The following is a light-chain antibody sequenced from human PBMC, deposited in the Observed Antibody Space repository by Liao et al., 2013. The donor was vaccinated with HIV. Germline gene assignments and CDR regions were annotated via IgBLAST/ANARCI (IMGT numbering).Light chain of an antibody. J-gene: IGLJ3*02. CDR1: NIGSKS. Sequence: SYELTQPPSVSVAPGKTARITCGGNNIGSKSVHWYQQKPGQAPVLVIYYDSDRPSGIPERFSGSNSGNTATLTISSVEAGDEADYSCQVWDSSSDQQVFGGGTKLTVL. V-gene: IGLV3-21*04. CDR2: YDS. CDR3: QVWDSSSDQQV.